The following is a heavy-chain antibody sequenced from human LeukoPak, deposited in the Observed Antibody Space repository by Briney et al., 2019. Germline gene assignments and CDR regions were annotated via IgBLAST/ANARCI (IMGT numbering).Heavy chain of an antibody. Sequence: ASVKVSCKVSGYTLTGLSMHWVRQAPGKGLEWMGGFDPEDGETIYAQKFQGRVTMTEDTSTDTAYMELSSLRSEDTAVYYCATFSPPPQMSIAAHWGQGTLVTVSS. D-gene: IGHD6-6*01. V-gene: IGHV1-24*01. CDR1: GYTLTGLS. CDR3: ATFSPPPQMSIAAH. CDR2: FDPEDGET. J-gene: IGHJ4*02.